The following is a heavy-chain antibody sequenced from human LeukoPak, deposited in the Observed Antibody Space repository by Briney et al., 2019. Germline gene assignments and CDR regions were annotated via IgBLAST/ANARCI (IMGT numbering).Heavy chain of an antibody. Sequence: SETLSLTCTVSGGSISSGGYYWSWIRQHPGKRLEWIGYIYYSGSTYYNPSLKSRVTISVDTSKNQFSLKLSSVTAADTAVYYCARVLAGYFDYWGQGTLVTVSS. CDR3: ARVLAGYFDY. D-gene: IGHD6-19*01. J-gene: IGHJ4*02. CDR2: IYYSGST. V-gene: IGHV4-31*03. CDR1: GGSISSGGYY.